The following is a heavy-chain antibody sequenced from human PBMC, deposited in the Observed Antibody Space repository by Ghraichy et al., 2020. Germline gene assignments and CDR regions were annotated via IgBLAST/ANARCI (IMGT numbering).Heavy chain of an antibody. J-gene: IGHJ5*02. CDR3: AKAIEAGVGSWASDH. CDR2: ISWNSANL. Sequence: GGSLRLSCVVSEFRFSDYAMYWVRQAPGRGLEWVSSISWNSANLGYADSVRGRIIISRDDDKNSLYLQMNSPRTEDTALYYCAKAIEAGVGSWASDHWGQGIQVTVSS. V-gene: IGHV3-9*01. D-gene: IGHD3-3*01. CDR1: EFRFSDYA.